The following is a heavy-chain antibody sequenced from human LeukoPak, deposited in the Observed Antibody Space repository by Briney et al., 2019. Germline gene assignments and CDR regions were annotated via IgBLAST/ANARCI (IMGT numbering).Heavy chain of an antibody. CDR2: IYSGGST. J-gene: IGHJ4*02. CDR3: AREFVRYYDSSGLLY. Sequence: GGSLRLSCAASGFTVSSNYMSWVRQAPGKGLEWVSVIYSGGSTYYADSVKGRFTISRDNSKNTLYLQMNSLRAEDTAVYYCAREFVRYYDSSGLLYWGQGTLVTVSS. D-gene: IGHD3-22*01. V-gene: IGHV3-53*01. CDR1: GFTVSSNY.